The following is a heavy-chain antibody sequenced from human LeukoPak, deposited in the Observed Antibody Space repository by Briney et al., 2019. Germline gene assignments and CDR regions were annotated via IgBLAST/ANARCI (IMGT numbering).Heavy chain of an antibody. CDR1: GFTFSIYG. D-gene: IGHD3-16*01. J-gene: IGHJ4*02. V-gene: IGHV3-33*01. CDR2: IWYDGSNK. CDR3: ARDPEGFGATYFDY. Sequence: GGSLRLSCAASGFTFSIYGMHWVRQAPGKGLEWVAVIWYDGSNKYYADSVKGRFTISRDNAENSFYLQMNSLRAEDTAVFYCARDPEGFGATYFDYWGQGTLVTVSS.